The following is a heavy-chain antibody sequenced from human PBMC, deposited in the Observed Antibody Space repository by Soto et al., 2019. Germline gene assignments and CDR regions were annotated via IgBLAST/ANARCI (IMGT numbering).Heavy chain of an antibody. CDR1: GFTVSSNY. CDR2: IYSGGST. V-gene: IGHV3-66*01. D-gene: IGHD6-6*01. Sequence: GGSLRLSCAASGFTVSSNYMSWVRQAPGKGLEWVSVIYSGGSTYYADSVKGRFTISRDNSKNTLYLQMNSLRAEDTAVYYCARDRLAARPSWFDPWGQGTLVTVSS. CDR3: ARDRLAARPSWFDP. J-gene: IGHJ5*02.